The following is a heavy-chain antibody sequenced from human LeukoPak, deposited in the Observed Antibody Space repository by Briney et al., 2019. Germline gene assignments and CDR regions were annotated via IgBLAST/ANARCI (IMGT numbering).Heavy chain of an antibody. D-gene: IGHD3-3*01. J-gene: IGHJ5*02. V-gene: IGHV4-30-2*01. Sequence: SQTLSLTCTVSGGSISSGGYYWSWIRQPPGKGLEWIGYIYHSRSTYYNPSLKSRVTLSVDRSKNQFSLKLSSVTAADTAVYYCARDHSPTDYDFWSGFQARVFDPWGQGTLVTVSS. CDR3: ARDHSPTDYDFWSGFQARVFDP. CDR1: GGSISSGGYY. CDR2: IYHSRST.